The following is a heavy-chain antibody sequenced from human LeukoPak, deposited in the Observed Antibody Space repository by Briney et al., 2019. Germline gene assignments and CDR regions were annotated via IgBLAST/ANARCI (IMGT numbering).Heavy chain of an antibody. D-gene: IGHD3-22*01. Sequence: SVKVSCKASGYTFTGYYMHWVRQAPGQGLEWMGRIVPILGIANYAQKFQGRVTITADKSTSTAYMELSSLRSEDTAVYYCARRYYDSSGYYFFDYWGQGTLVTVSS. J-gene: IGHJ4*02. CDR1: GYTFTGYY. CDR2: IVPILGIA. CDR3: ARRYYDSSGYYFFDY. V-gene: IGHV1-69*02.